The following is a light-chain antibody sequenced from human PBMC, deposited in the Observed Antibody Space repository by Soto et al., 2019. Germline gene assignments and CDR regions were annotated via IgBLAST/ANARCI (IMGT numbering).Light chain of an antibody. CDR1: SSDIGGYNH. CDR3: SSYPTTSPHVI. V-gene: IGLV2-14*03. J-gene: IGLJ2*01. Sequence: QSALTQPASVSGSPGQSITISCTGASSDIGGYNHVSWYQQHPGKAPKLIIYNVSHRPSGVSTRFSGSKYGNTASLIIAGLQAEDEADYFCSSYPTTSPHVIFGGGTQLTV. CDR2: NVS.